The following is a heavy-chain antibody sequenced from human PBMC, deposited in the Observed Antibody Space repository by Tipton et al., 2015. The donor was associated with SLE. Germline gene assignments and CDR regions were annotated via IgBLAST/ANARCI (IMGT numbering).Heavy chain of an antibody. CDR1: GGCMNSHY. J-gene: IGHJ5*02. V-gene: IGHV4-59*11. Sequence: TLSLTCTVSGGCMNSHYWSWIRQSPGKGLEWIGDIYNRGSTNYNPSLKSRVTISVDTSKKQFSLNLSSVTAADTAVYFCARDSGGWFDPWGQGALVTVSS. CDR2: IYNRGST. CDR3: ARDSGGWFDP. D-gene: IGHD3-16*01.